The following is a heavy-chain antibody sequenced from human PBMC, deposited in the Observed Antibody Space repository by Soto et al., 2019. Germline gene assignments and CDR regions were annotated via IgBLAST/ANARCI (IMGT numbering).Heavy chain of an antibody. V-gene: IGHV4-31*03. D-gene: IGHD2-15*01. Sequence: QVQLQESGPGLVKPSQTLSLTCTVSGGSISSGGYYWSWIRQHPGKGLEWIGYIYYRGSTYYNPSLTSRVTISVDTSKNQFSLKLSSVTAADTAVYYCARVGYCSGGSCYRIEYFQHWGQGTLVTVSS. CDR2: IYYRGST. CDR1: GGSISSGGYY. CDR3: ARVGYCSGGSCYRIEYFQH. J-gene: IGHJ1*01.